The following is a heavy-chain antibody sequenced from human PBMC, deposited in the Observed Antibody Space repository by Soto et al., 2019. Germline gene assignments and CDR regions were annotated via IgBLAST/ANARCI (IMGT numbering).Heavy chain of an antibody. V-gene: IGHV4-59*01. D-gene: IGHD3-22*01. J-gene: IGHJ3*02. CDR3: ARTDYYYDVSGYAPDAFDI. CDR2: IYYSGST. CDR1: GGSISSYY. Sequence: ASETLSLTCTVSGGSISSYYWSWIRQPPGKGLEWIGYIYYSGSTNYNPSLKSRVTISVDTSKNQFSLRLSSVTAADTAVYYCARTDYYYDVSGYAPDAFDIWGQGTMVTVS.